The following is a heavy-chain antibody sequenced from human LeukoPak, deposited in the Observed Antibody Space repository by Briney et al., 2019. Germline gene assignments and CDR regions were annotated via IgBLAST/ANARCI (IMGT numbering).Heavy chain of an antibody. CDR1: GYTFTGYK. V-gene: IGHV1-2*02. J-gene: IGHJ5*01. CDR3: ARDWTGVSRIDS. D-gene: IGHD3/OR15-3a*01. CDR2: INSNSGGT. Sequence: ASVKVSCKASGYTFTGYKIHWVRQAPRQGLEWMGWINSNSGGTSSAQKFQGRVTMTRDTSINTAYMELSRLSSDDTGVYYCARDWTGVSRIDSWGQGTLVTVSS.